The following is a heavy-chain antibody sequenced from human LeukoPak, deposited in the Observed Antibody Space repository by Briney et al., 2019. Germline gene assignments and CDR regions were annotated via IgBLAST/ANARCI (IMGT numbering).Heavy chain of an antibody. D-gene: IGHD4-17*01. J-gene: IGHJ4*02. V-gene: IGHV1-8*01. Sequence: ASVKVSCKASGYTFTGYDINWVRQATGQGLEWMGWMNPNSGNTGYARKFQGRVTMTRNTSISTAYMELSSLRSEDTAVYYCARIHGEDRDYWGQGTLVTVSS. CDR2: MNPNSGNT. CDR3: ARIHGEDRDY. CDR1: GYTFTGYD.